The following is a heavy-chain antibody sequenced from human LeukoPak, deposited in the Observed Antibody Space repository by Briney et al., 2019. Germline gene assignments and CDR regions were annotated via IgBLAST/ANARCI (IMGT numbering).Heavy chain of an antibody. CDR1: GFIFSNYI. CDR2: ISRGSGSSSYI. V-gene: IGHV3-21*01. Sequence: GGSLRLSCAASGFIFSNYIMNWVRQAPGKGLEWVSSISRGSGSSSYIYYADSVKGRFTSSRDNAKNSVYLQMNSLRPEDTAVYYCAREFADWGQGTLVTVSS. D-gene: IGHD3-10*01. CDR3: AREFAD. J-gene: IGHJ4*02.